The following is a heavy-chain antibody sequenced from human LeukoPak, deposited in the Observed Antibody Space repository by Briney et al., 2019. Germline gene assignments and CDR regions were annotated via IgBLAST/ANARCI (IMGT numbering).Heavy chain of an antibody. CDR3: ARAGLRAAAGTAPNY. V-gene: IGHV1-8*01. Sequence: ASVKVSCKASGYTFTSYGINWVRQATGQGLEWMGWMNPNSGNTGYAQNFQGRIPMTRNTSISTAYMELSSLRSEDTAVYYCARAGLRAAAGTAPNYWGQGTLVTVSS. CDR1: GYTFTSYG. CDR2: MNPNSGNT. D-gene: IGHD6-13*01. J-gene: IGHJ4*02.